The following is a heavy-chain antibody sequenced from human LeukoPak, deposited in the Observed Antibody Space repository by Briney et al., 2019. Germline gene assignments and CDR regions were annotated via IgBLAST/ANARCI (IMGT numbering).Heavy chain of an antibody. CDR2: IRYDGSNK. J-gene: IGHJ4*02. D-gene: IGHD2-21*02. CDR1: GFTFSSYG. V-gene: IGHV3-30*02. CDR3: ASKWYCGGDCYYQIDY. Sequence: GGSLRLSCAASGFTFSSYGMHWVRQAPGKGLEWVAFIRYDGSNKYYADSVKGRFTISRDNSKNTLYLQMDSLRTEDTAVYYCASKWYCGGDCYYQIDYWGQGTLVTVSS.